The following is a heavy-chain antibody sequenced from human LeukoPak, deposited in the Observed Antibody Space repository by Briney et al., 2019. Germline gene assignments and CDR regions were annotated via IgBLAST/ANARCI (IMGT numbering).Heavy chain of an antibody. CDR3: ARDRGSSSLTFQH. CDR2: IYSGDRT. V-gene: IGHV3-66*01. J-gene: IGHJ1*01. CDR1: GFTFSSYA. D-gene: IGHD6-13*01. Sequence: PGGSLRLSCAASGFTFSSYAMTWVRQAPGKGLEWVSVIYSGDRTYYSDSVKGRFTISRDNSKNTLYLQMNSLRGEDTAVYYCARDRGSSSLTFQHWGQGTLVTVSS.